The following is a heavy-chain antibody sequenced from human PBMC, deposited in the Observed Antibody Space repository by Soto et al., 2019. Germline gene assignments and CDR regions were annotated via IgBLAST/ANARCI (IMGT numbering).Heavy chain of an antibody. V-gene: IGHV3-30-3*01. J-gene: IGHJ4*02. CDR1: GFTFSSYV. D-gene: IGHD3-10*01. CDR3: ARDLVRGSTRFDY. CDR2: ISYDGSNK. Sequence: QVQLVESGGGVVQPGRSLRLSCAASGFTFSSYVMHWVRQAPGKGLEWVAVISYDGSNKYYADSVKGRFTISRDNSKNTLYLQMNSLRAEDTAVYYCARDLVRGSTRFDYWGQGTLVTVSS.